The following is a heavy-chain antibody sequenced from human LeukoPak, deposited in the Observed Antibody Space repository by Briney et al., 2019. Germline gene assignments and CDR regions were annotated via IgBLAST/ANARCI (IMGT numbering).Heavy chain of an antibody. CDR2: ISYDGSNK. CDR1: GFTFSSYG. J-gene: IGHJ4*02. V-gene: IGHV3-30*03. CDR3: ALSSSWYGGFFDY. Sequence: GGSLRLSCAASGFTFSSYGMHRVRQAPGKGLEWVAVISYDGSNKYYADSVKGRFTISRDNSKNTLYLQMNSLRAEDTAVYYCALSSSWYGGFFDYWGQGTLVTVSS. D-gene: IGHD6-13*01.